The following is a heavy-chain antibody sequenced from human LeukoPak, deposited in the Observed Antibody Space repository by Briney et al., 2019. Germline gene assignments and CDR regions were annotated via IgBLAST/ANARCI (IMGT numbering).Heavy chain of an antibody. CDR3: ARVGRGREILPDY. J-gene: IGHJ4*02. CDR2: IKQDGSEK. Sequence: GGSLRLSCAASGFTFSSYWMSWVRQAPGKGLEWVANIKQDGSEKYYVDSVKGRFTISRDNAKNTLYLHMNSLRAEDTAVYYCARVGRGREILPDYWGQGTLVTVSS. V-gene: IGHV3-7*01. CDR1: GFTFSSYW. D-gene: IGHD1-26*01.